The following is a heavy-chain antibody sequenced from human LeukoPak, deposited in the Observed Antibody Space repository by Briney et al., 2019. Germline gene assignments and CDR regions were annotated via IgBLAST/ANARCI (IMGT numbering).Heavy chain of an antibody. D-gene: IGHD3-22*01. J-gene: IGHJ4*02. Sequence: SDTLSLTCTVSGRSISSSSYYWGWIRQPPGKGLEWIGSNYYSGSTYYNPSLKSRVTISVDTSKNQFSLKLSSVTAADTAVYYCARYDSSGYYFGKVDYWGRGTVV. CDR2: NYYSGST. V-gene: IGHV4-39*01. CDR3: ARYDSSGYYFGKVDY. CDR1: GRSISSSSYY.